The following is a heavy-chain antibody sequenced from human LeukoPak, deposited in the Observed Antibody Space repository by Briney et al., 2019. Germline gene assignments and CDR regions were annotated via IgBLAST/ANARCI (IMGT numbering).Heavy chain of an antibody. J-gene: IGHJ4*02. CDR3: ARGGWSLDF. CDR2: IYYGGST. V-gene: IGHV4-59*01. CDR1: GGSISPYY. Sequence: SETLSLTCSVSGGSISPYYWSWIRQPPGKGLEWIGYIYYGGSTNYNPSLKSRVTISVDTSKNQLSLKLTSVTAADTAVYYCARGGWSLDFWGQGTLVTVSS.